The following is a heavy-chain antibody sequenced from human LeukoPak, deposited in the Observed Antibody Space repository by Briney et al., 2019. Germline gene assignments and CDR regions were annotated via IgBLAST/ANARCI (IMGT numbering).Heavy chain of an antibody. CDR3: ARAGSGGSLYYFDY. CDR2: IYYSGST. D-gene: IGHD2-15*01. J-gene: IGHJ4*02. Sequence: SQTLSLTCTVSGGSISSGGYYWSWIRQHPGKGLEWIGYIYYSGSTNYNPSLKSRVTISVDTSKNQFSLKLSSVTAADTAVYYCARAGSGGSLYYFDYWGQGTLVTVSS. CDR1: GGSISSGGYY. V-gene: IGHV4-31*03.